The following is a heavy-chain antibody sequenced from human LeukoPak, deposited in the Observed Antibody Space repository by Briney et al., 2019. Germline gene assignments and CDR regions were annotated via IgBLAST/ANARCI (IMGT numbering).Heavy chain of an antibody. CDR3: ARDLFYYGSGSYYNGIDY. CDR2: ISYDGSNK. CDR1: GFTFSSYA. J-gene: IGHJ4*02. V-gene: IGHV3-30*04. D-gene: IGHD3-10*01. Sequence: PGGSLRLSCAASGFTFSSYAMHWVRQAPGKGLEWVAVISYDGSNKYYADSVKGRFTISRDNSKNTLYLQMNSLRAEDTAVYYCARDLFYYGSGSYYNGIDYWGQRTLVTVSS.